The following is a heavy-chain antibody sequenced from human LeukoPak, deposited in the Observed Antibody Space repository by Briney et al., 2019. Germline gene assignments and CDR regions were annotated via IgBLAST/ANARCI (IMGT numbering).Heavy chain of an antibody. Sequence: SVKVSCKASGGAFSSYTISWVRQAPGQGLEWMGRVIPVLGMADYAQKFQGRVTITADKPTSTAYMDLSSLRSEDTAVYYCARDPRVTGTGVYFDYWGQGTLVTVSS. CDR3: ARDPRVTGTGVYFDY. CDR1: GGAFSSYT. J-gene: IGHJ4*02. V-gene: IGHV1-69*04. D-gene: IGHD1-7*01. CDR2: VIPVLGMA.